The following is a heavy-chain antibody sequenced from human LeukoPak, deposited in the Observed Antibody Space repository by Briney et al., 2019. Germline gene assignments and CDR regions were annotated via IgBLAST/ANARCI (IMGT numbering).Heavy chain of an antibody. J-gene: IGHJ5*02. Sequence: SETLSLTCTVSGGSISSGSYYWSWIRQPALKGLEWIGRIYTSGRTNYNPSLKSRVTISVDTSKNQFSLKLSSVTAADTAVYYCARARYYEGWFDPWGQGTLVTVSS. CDR1: GGSISSGSYY. D-gene: IGHD3-22*01. V-gene: IGHV4-61*02. CDR2: IYTSGRT. CDR3: ARARYYEGWFDP.